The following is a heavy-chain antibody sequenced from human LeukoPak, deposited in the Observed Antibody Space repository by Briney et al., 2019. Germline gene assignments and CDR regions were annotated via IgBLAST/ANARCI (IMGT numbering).Heavy chain of an antibody. V-gene: IGHV4-59*08. CDR2: MYYSGST. Sequence: SETLSLTCTVSGGSISSYYWSWIRQPPGKGLEGIGYMYYSGSTNYNPSLKSRVTISVDTSKNHFSLKLNSVAAADTAVYYCARRVTSNWFDPWGQGTLVTVSS. D-gene: IGHD2-21*02. J-gene: IGHJ5*02. CDR1: GGSISSYY. CDR3: ARRVTSNWFDP.